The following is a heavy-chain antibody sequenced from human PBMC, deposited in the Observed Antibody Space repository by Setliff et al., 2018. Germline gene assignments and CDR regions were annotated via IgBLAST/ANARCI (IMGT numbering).Heavy chain of an antibody. CDR3: AREGRWDYNYPIY. Sequence: PSETLSLTCNVSGASVSSHYWDWIRQPPGKGLEWIGFISYSGITTYNVSLKSRVSISVDTSKNQFSLKVTSVTAADPAVYFCAREGRWDYNYPIYWGQGILVTVSS. CDR2: ISYSGIT. CDR1: GASVSSHY. V-gene: IGHV4-59*02. D-gene: IGHD5-12*01. J-gene: IGHJ4*02.